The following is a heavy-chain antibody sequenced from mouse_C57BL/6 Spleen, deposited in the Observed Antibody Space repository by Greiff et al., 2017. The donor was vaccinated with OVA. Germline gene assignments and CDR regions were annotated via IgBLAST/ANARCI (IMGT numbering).Heavy chain of an antibody. CDR3: ARSGSRGNYFDY. D-gene: IGHD3-1*01. CDR1: GYSITSGYD. CDR2: ISYSGST. V-gene: IGHV3-1*01. Sequence: DVQLQESGPGMVKPSQSLSLTCTVTGYSITSGYDWHWIRHFPGNKLEWMGYISYSGSTNYNPSLKSRISITHDTSKNHFFLKLNSVTTEDTATYYCARSGSRGNYFDYWGQGTTLTVSS. J-gene: IGHJ2*01.